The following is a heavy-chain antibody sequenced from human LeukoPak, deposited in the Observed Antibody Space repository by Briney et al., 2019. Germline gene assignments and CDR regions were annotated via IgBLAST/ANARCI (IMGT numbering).Heavy chain of an antibody. CDR1: GGSISSYY. V-gene: IGHV4-59*01. J-gene: IGHJ5*02. CDR3: ARGRYSSSWYWFDP. D-gene: IGHD6-13*01. Sequence: SETLSLTCTVSGGSISSYYWSWLRQPPGKGLEWIGYIYYSGSTNYNPSLKSRVTISVDTSKNQFSLKLSSVTAADTAVYYCARGRYSSSWYWFDPWGQGTLVTVSS. CDR2: IYYSGST.